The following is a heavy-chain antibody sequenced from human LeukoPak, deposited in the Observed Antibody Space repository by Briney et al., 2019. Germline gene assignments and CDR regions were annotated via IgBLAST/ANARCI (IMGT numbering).Heavy chain of an antibody. J-gene: IGHJ4*02. V-gene: IGHV1-18*04. D-gene: IGHD3-10*01. Sequence: ASVKVSCKASGYTFNSYGISWVRQAPGQGLEWMGWISPYNGYTNYAQKLQGRVTMTTDTSTSTAYMELRSLRSDDTAVYYCARHPPNYYGSGSFCYWGQGTLVTVSS. CDR3: ARHPPNYYGSGSFCY. CDR2: ISPYNGYT. CDR1: GYTFNSYG.